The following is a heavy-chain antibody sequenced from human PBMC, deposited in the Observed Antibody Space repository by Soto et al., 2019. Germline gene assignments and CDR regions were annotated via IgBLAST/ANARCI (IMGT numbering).Heavy chain of an antibody. CDR3: ARVNGGGWYYGWFDP. V-gene: IGHV3-53*01. D-gene: IGHD6-19*01. CDR1: GLPVRSNY. J-gene: IGHJ5*02. Sequence: GPLGLSCTASGLPVRSNYMSWVRPAPGKGLEWVSVIYSGGSTYYADSVKGRFTISRDKSKNTLYLQMNSLRAEDTAVYYCARVNGGGWYYGWFDPWGQGTLVNVSA. CDR2: IYSGGST.